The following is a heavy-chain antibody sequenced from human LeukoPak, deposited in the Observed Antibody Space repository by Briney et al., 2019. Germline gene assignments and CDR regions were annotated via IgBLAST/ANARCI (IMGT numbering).Heavy chain of an antibody. CDR1: GFTFSSYS. CDR2: ISSSSSYI. Sequence: GGSLRLSCAASGFTFSSYSMNWVRQAPGKGLEWVSSISSSSSYIYYADSVKGRFTISGDNAKNSLYLQMNSLRAEDTAVYYCARSDYVWGSYRYFVYWGQGTLVTVSS. J-gene: IGHJ4*02. V-gene: IGHV3-21*01. D-gene: IGHD3-16*02. CDR3: ARSDYVWGSYRYFVY.